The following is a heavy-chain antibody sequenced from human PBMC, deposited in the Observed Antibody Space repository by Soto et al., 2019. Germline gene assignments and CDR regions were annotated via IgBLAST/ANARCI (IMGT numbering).Heavy chain of an antibody. CDR3: ARDWRLMPRI. CDR1: GGSVSSGSYY. Sequence: SETLSLTCTVSGGSVSSGSYYWSWIRQPPGKGLEWIGYIYYSGSTNYNPSLKSRVTISVDTSKNQFSLKLSSVTAADTAVYYCARDWRLMPRIWGQGTMVTVSS. D-gene: IGHD3-16*01. V-gene: IGHV4-61*01. J-gene: IGHJ3*02. CDR2: IYYSGST.